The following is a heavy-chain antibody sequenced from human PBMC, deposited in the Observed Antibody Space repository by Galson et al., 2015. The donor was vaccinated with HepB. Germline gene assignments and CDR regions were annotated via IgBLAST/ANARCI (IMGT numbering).Heavy chain of an antibody. V-gene: IGHV3-7*01. CDR2: IRHDGSDI. Sequence: SLRLSCAASGFSFSTYWMSWVRQAPEKGLEWVANIRHDGSDISYVDSVKGRFTISRDNAYNSLYLQMNSLRVEDTAVYYCARTFYFDYWGQGTLVTVSS. CDR3: ARTFYFDY. CDR1: GFSFSTYW. D-gene: IGHD3-16*01. J-gene: IGHJ4*02.